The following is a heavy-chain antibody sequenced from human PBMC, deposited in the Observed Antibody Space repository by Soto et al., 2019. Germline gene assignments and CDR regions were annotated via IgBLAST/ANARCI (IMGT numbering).Heavy chain of an antibody. CDR3: ARDPGYDSSGYFVDY. V-gene: IGHV4-61*01. CDR1: GGSVSSGNYY. CDR2: LDFSGRL. Sequence: PETLSLTCTVSGGSVSSGNYYWSWLRQPPGKGLEWIGYLDFSGRLNYNPSLRSRVTISPDTSKNQFSLKLSSVTAADTAVYYCARDPGYDSSGYFVDYWGQGIMVTVSS. D-gene: IGHD3-22*01. J-gene: IGHJ4*02.